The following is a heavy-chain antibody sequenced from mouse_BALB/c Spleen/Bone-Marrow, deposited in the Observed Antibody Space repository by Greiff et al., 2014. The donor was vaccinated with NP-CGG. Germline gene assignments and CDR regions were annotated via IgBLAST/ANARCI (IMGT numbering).Heavy chain of an antibody. V-gene: IGHV1-7*01. CDR2: INPSTGYT. J-gene: IGHJ4*01. Sequence: QVQLKHSGAELAKPGASVKMSCKASGYTFTSYWMHWVKQRPGQGLEWIGFINPSTGYTDYNQKFKDKATLTADKSSSTAYMQLSSLTSEDSAVYYCARGVNYYAMDDWGQGTSVTVSS. CDR1: GYTFTSYW. CDR3: ARGVNYYAMDD.